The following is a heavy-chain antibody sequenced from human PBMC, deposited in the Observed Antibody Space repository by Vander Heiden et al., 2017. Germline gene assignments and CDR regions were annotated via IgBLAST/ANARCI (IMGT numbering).Heavy chain of an antibody. CDR2: INPSGDRT. D-gene: IGHD3-10*01. CDR3: GRDFTGVPDY. CDR1: GDTFSAYQ. Sequence: QVPLVQSGAEVRKPGDSVMISCKTSGDTFSAYQMHWVRQARGQGLEWMGIINPSGDRTTYTQRFQGRVAMTRDASTSTVYLELSSLRADDTAVYYCGRDFTGVPDYWGQGTLVTVSS. J-gene: IGHJ4*02. V-gene: IGHV1-46*01.